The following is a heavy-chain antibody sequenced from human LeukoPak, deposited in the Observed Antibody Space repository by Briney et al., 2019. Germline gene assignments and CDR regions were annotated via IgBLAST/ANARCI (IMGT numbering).Heavy chain of an antibody. CDR3: ARDRGAYCGGDCYLGFDY. J-gene: IGHJ4*01. CDR1: GFTFSVYD. V-gene: IGHV3-13*01. Sequence: PGGSLRLSCAASGFTFSVYDMHWVRQGTGRGLEWVSAITSGGATFFSESVQGRFTISRDNAKKSLYLQMTSLTAEDTAVYYCARDRGAYCGGDCYLGFDYWGRGTLVTVSS. CDR2: ITSGGAT. D-gene: IGHD2-21*02.